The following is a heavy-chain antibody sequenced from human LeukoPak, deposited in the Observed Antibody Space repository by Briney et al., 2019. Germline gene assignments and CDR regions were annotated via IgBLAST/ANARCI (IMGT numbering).Heavy chain of an antibody. V-gene: IGHV3-7*05. CDR1: GFTLSRYW. D-gene: IGHD6-13*01. Sequence: GGSLRLSCAASGFTLSRYWMRWVRQAPGKGLEWVANIKHGGSEKYYVDSVKGRFTISRDNAKNSLYLQMNSLRGEDPAVYYCAKATYSSSWNLYFDYWGQGTLVTVSS. CDR2: IKHGGSEK. J-gene: IGHJ4*02. CDR3: AKATYSSSWNLYFDY.